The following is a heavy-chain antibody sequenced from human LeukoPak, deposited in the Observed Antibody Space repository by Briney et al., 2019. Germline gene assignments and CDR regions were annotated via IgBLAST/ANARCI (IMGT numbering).Heavy chain of an antibody. D-gene: IGHD5-12*01. CDR1: GGSISGYY. J-gene: IGHJ3*02. Sequence: SETLSLTCTVSGGSISGYYWSWIRQPAGKGLEWIGRIYTSGSTNYNPSLKSRVTISVDTSKNQFSLKLSSVTAADTAVYYCARVLAYDSDAFDIWGQGTMVTVSS. V-gene: IGHV4-4*07. CDR2: IYTSGST. CDR3: ARVLAYDSDAFDI.